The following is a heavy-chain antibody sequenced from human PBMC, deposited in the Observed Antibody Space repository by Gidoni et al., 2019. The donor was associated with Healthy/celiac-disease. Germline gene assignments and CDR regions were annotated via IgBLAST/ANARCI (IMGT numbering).Heavy chain of an antibody. D-gene: IGHD6-13*01. CDR1: GFTFDDYA. CDR2: ISWNSGSI. CDR3: AKDGVIAAAGTVDY. V-gene: IGHV3-9*01. Sequence: EVQLVESGGGLVPPGRSLRLSCAASGFTFDDYAMHWVRQAPGKGLEWVSGISWNSGSIGYADSVKGRFTISRDNAKNSLYLQMNSLRAEDTALYYCAKDGVIAAAGTVDYWGQGTLVTVSS. J-gene: IGHJ4*02.